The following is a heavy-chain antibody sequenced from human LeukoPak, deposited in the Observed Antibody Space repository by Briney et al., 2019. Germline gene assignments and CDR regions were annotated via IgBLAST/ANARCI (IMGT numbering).Heavy chain of an antibody. J-gene: IGHJ4*02. D-gene: IGHD3-10*01. CDR1: GGSLSGYY. CDR3: ARTRWFGELFLAY. Sequence: SETLSLTCAVYGGSLSGYYWSWIRQPPGKGLEWIGEINHSGSTNYNPSLKSRVTISVDTSKNQFSLKLSSVTAADTAVYYCARTRWFGELFLAYWGQGTLVTVSS. CDR2: INHSGST. V-gene: IGHV4-34*01.